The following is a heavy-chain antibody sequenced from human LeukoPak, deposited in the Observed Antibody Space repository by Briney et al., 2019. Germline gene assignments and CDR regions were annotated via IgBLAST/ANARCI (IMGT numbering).Heavy chain of an antibody. D-gene: IGHD3-16*01. CDR2: ISRNSGSI. Sequence: GGSLRLSCAASGFTFDDYAMHWVRQAPGKGLEWVSGISRNSGSIGYADSVKGRFTISRDNAKNSLYLQMNSLRAEDTALYYCAKDPLAGGMVAFDIWGQGTMVTVSS. CDR1: GFTFDDYA. V-gene: IGHV3-9*01. J-gene: IGHJ3*02. CDR3: AKDPLAGGMVAFDI.